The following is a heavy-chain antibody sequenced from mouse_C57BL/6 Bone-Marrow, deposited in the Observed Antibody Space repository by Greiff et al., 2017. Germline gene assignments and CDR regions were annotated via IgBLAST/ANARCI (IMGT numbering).Heavy chain of an antibody. CDR1: GYTFTDYE. V-gene: IGHV1-15*01. Sequence: QVQLQQSGAELVRPGASVTLSCKASGYTFTDYEMHWVKQTPVHGLEWIGAIDPETGGTAYNQKFKGKAILTADKSYSTAYMEIRSLTSEDSAVYYCTRSMHYFDYWGQGTTLTVSS. J-gene: IGHJ2*01. CDR2: IDPETGGT. CDR3: TRSMHYFDY. D-gene: IGHD2-3*01.